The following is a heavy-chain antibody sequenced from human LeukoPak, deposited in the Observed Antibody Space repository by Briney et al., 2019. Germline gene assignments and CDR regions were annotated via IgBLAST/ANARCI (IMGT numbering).Heavy chain of an antibody. CDR1: GFTFSSHA. J-gene: IGHJ4*02. Sequence: GGSLRLSCAASGFTFSSHAMSWVRQAPGKGLEWISATSGSGGTTYYADSVKGRFTISRDNSKNTLYLQMNSLRAEDTAVYYCAKGYSSSQSFDYWGQGTLVTVSS. D-gene: IGHD6-13*01. CDR3: AKGYSSSQSFDY. V-gene: IGHV3-23*01. CDR2: TSGSGGTT.